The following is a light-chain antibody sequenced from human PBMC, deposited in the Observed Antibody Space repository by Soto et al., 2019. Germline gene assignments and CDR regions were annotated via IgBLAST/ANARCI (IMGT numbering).Light chain of an antibody. CDR1: QSVSSSY. J-gene: IGKJ1*01. Sequence: EIVLTQSPGTLSLSQGERATLSCRASQSVSSSYLAWYQQKPGQAPRLLIYGASSRATGIPDRFSGSGSGTEFTLTISSLQPDDFTTYYCQQFGYSLWTFGQGTKVDI. CDR2: GAS. CDR3: QQFGYSLWT. V-gene: IGKV3-20*01.